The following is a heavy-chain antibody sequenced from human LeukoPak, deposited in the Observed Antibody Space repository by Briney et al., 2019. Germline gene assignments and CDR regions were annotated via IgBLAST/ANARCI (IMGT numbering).Heavy chain of an antibody. Sequence: GGSLRLSCAASGFTFSSNYMSWVRQAPGKGLEWVSVIYSGGSTYYADSVKGRFTISRDNSKNTLYLQMNSLRAEVTAVYYCARDLGGFHFDYWGQGTLVTVSS. V-gene: IGHV3-66*02. CDR3: ARDLGGFHFDY. J-gene: IGHJ4*02. D-gene: IGHD4-23*01. CDR1: GFTFSSNY. CDR2: IYSGGST.